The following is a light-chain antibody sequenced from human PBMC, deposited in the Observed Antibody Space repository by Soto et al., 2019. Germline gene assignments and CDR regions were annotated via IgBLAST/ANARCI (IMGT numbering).Light chain of an antibody. CDR1: KLGDKY. Sequence: SSELTQPPSVSVSPGQTASITCSGDKLGDKYACWYQQKPGQSPVLVIYQDSKRPSGIPERFSGSNSGNTATLTISGTQAMDEADYYCQAWDSSTAEVFGTGTKLTVL. CDR3: QAWDSSTAEV. V-gene: IGLV3-1*01. J-gene: IGLJ1*01. CDR2: QDS.